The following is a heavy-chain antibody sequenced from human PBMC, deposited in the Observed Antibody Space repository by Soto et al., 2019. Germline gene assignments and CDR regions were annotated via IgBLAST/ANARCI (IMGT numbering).Heavy chain of an antibody. CDR3: ARRARPDFYYMDV. CDR1: GFTLSGYA. J-gene: IGHJ6*03. Sequence: EVQLAESGGGLDQPGGSLRLSCAASGFTLSGYAMDWVRQAPGKGLEYVSGISSNGVGTYYANSVKGSFTISRDNSQNTVYLQMGSLRPEDMAVYYCARRARPDFYYMDVWGKETTVTVSS. CDR2: ISSNGVGT. D-gene: IGHD6-6*01. V-gene: IGHV3-64*01.